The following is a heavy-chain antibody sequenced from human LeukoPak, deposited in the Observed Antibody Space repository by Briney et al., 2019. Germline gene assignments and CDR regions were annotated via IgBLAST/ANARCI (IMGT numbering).Heavy chain of an antibody. CDR1: GYSISSGYY. D-gene: IGHD3-22*01. CDR2: IYHSGST. J-gene: IGHJ6*03. CDR3: TRGSIAYYYMDV. Sequence: SETLSLTCTVSGYSISSGYYWGWIRQPPGKGLEWIGSIYHSGSTYYDPSLKSRVTISVDTSKNQFSLKLSSVTAADTAVYYCTRGSIAYYYMDVWGKGTTVTISS. V-gene: IGHV4-38-2*02.